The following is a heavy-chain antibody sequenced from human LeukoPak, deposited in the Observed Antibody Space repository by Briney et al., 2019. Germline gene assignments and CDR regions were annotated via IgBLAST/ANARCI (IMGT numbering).Heavy chain of an antibody. Sequence: KSGGSLRLSCAASGFTFSSYSMNWVRQAPGKGLEWVAVISYDGSNKYYADSVKGRFTISRDNSKNTLYLQMNSLRAEDTAVYYCARDLYDSSGYSFDYWGQGTLVTVSS. CDR3: ARDLYDSSGYSFDY. CDR1: GFTFSSYS. D-gene: IGHD3-22*01. J-gene: IGHJ4*02. V-gene: IGHV3-30*03. CDR2: ISYDGSNK.